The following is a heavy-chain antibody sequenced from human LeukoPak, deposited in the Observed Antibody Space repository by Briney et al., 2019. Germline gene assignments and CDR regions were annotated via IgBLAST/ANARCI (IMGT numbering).Heavy chain of an antibody. CDR2: IYYSGST. CDR3: ARVRGSNWFDP. J-gene: IGHJ5*02. Sequence: PSETLSLTCTVSGGSVSNDNYYWSWLRQPPGKGLEWIGYIYYSGSTNYNPSLKSRVTISVDTSKNQFSLKLTSVTAADTAVYYCARVRGSNWFDPWGQGTLVTVSS. V-gene: IGHV4-61*01. CDR1: GGSVSNDNYY. D-gene: IGHD3-16*01.